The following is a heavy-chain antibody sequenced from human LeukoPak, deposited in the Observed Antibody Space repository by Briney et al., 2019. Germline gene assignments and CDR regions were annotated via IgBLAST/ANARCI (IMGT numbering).Heavy chain of an antibody. CDR2: ISSSGSTI. CDR1: GFTFSSYE. V-gene: IGHV3-48*03. J-gene: IGHJ4*02. D-gene: IGHD6-13*01. Sequence: GGSLRLSCAASGFTFSSYEMNWVRQAPGKGLEWVSYISSSGSTIYCADSVKGRFTISRDNAKNSLYLQMNSLRAEDTAVYYCARSSSSSWYLDYWGQGTLVTVSS. CDR3: ARSSSSSWYLDY.